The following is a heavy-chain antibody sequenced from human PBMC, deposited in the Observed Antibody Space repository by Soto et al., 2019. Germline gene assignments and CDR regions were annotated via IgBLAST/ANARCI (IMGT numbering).Heavy chain of an antibody. V-gene: IGHV3-49*03. CDR2: IRSKTYGGTT. CDR1: GFTFGDYA. D-gene: IGHD6-19*01. Sequence: PGGSLRLSCTASGFTFGDYAMSWFRQAPGKGLEWVGFIRSKTYGGTTEYAASVKGRFTISRDDSKSIAYLQMNSLKTEDTAVYYCTRGGWIAVTYGMDVWGQGTTVTVSS. J-gene: IGHJ6*02. CDR3: TRGGWIAVTYGMDV.